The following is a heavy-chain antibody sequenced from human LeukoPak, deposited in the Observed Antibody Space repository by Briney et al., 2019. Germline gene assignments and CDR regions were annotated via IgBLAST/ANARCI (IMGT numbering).Heavy chain of an antibody. V-gene: IGHV3-30*18. Sequence: GGSLRLSCAASGFTFSSYGMHWVRQAPGKGLEWVAVISYDGSNKYYADSVKGRFTISRDNSKNTLYLQMNSLRAEDTAVYYCAKVGDDTIFGVVIDSWFDPWGQGTLVTVSS. CDR1: GFTFSSYG. J-gene: IGHJ5*02. D-gene: IGHD3-3*01. CDR3: AKVGDDTIFGVVIDSWFDP. CDR2: ISYDGSNK.